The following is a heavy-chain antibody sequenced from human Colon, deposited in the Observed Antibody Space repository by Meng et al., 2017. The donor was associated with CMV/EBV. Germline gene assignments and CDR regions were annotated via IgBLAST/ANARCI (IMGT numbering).Heavy chain of an antibody. J-gene: IGHJ4*02. D-gene: IGHD5-18*01. CDR3: AKVGYSYDNFDY. Sequence: SLKISCAASGFTFSSYGMHWVRQAPGKGLEWVSGISWNSGSIGYADSVKGRFTISRDNAKNSLYLQMNSLRAEDTALYYCAKVGYSYDNFDYWGQGTLVTVSS. CDR1: GFTFSSYG. V-gene: IGHV3-9*01. CDR2: ISWNSGSI.